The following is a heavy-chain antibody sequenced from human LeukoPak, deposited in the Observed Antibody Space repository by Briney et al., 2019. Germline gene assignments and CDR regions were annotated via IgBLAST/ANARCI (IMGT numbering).Heavy chain of an antibody. CDR3: ARVETYYDSSGYYYPFDY. Sequence: PSETLSLTCTVSGGSISSSSYYWGWIRQPPGKGLEWIGSIYYSGNTYNNPSLKSRVTISVDMSKNQLSLKLSSVTAADTAVYYCARVETYYDSSGYYYPFDYWGQGTLVTVSS. D-gene: IGHD3-22*01. CDR1: GGSISSSSYY. CDR2: IYYSGNT. J-gene: IGHJ4*02. V-gene: IGHV4-39*07.